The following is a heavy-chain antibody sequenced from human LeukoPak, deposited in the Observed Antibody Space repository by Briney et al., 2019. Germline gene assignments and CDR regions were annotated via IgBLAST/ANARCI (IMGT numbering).Heavy chain of an antibody. J-gene: IGHJ5*02. Sequence: PGRSLRLSCAASGFTFSSYGMHWVRQAPGKGLEWVAVISYDGSNKYYADSVKGRFTISRDNSKNTVSLQMSSLRADDTAQYYCAREAYYDCSGSLDLWGQGALVTVSS. CDR2: ISYDGSNK. V-gene: IGHV3-30*03. CDR3: AREAYYDCSGSLDL. D-gene: IGHD3-22*01. CDR1: GFTFSSYG.